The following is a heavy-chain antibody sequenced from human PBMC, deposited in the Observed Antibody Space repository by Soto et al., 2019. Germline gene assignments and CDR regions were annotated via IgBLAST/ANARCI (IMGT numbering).Heavy chain of an antibody. CDR1: GFIFTNYA. J-gene: IGHJ5*02. CDR2: ISSNGGNA. CDR3: ARDRSFGTSGYYSWDL. D-gene: IGHD3-22*01. V-gene: IGHV3-30-3*01. Sequence: GGSLRLSCAASGFIFTNYAMHWVRQAPGRGLEWVAVISSNGGNADSADSVKGRFTISKDNSKNTVFLRMDSLRPEDSAIYYCARDRSFGTSGYYSWDLWGQGTLVTVSS.